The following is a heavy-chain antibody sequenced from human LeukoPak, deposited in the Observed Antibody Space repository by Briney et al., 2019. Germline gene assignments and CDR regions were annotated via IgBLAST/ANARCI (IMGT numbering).Heavy chain of an antibody. D-gene: IGHD4-23*01. CDR3: ARSYGGNSYYFDY. CDR1: GFTFSSYA. J-gene: IGHJ4*02. Sequence: GGSLRLSCAASGFTFSSYAMHWVRQAPGKGLEWVAVISYDGSNKYYADSVKGRFTISRDNSKNTLYLQMNSLRAEDTAMYYCARSYGGNSYYFDYWGQGTLVTVSS. V-gene: IGHV3-30-3*01. CDR2: ISYDGSNK.